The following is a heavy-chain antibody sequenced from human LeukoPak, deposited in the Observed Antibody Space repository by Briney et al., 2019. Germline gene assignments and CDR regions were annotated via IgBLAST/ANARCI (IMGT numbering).Heavy chain of an antibody. CDR3: ARKIRWRGVDAFDI. Sequence: SETLSLTCTVSGGSISSYCWSWIRQPPGKGLEWIGYIYYSGSTNYNPSLKSRVTISVDTSKNQFSLKLSSVTAADTAVYYCARKIRWRGVDAFDIWGQGTMVTVSS. J-gene: IGHJ3*02. D-gene: IGHD1-26*01. CDR1: GGSISSYC. CDR2: IYYSGST. V-gene: IGHV4-59*01.